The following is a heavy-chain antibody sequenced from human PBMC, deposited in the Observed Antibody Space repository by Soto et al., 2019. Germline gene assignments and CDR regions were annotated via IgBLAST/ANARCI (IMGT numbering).Heavy chain of an antibody. J-gene: IGHJ2*01. CDR1: GFTFSSYG. V-gene: IGHV3-30*18. CDR2: ISYDGSNK. D-gene: IGHD5-18*01. Sequence: GGSLRLSCAASGFTFSSYGMHWVRQAPGKGLEWVAVISYDGSNKYYADSVKGRFTISRDNSKNTLYLQMNSLRAEDTAVYYCAKDLTSRGYSYGYTVGYFDLWGRGTLVTSPQ. CDR3: AKDLTSRGYSYGYTVGYFDL.